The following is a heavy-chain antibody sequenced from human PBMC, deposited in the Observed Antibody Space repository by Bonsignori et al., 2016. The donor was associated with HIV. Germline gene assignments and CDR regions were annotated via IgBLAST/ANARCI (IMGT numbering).Heavy chain of an antibody. Sequence: WIRQPPGKGLEWVSAISSSRTHIYYADSVKGRFTLSRDNAKNSLYLQMNSLRAEDTAVYYCARDRSVYNRMHVWGKGTTVTVSS. D-gene: IGHD1-14*01. CDR2: ISSSRTHI. V-gene: IGHV3-21*01. CDR3: ARDRSVYNRMHV. J-gene: IGHJ6*04.